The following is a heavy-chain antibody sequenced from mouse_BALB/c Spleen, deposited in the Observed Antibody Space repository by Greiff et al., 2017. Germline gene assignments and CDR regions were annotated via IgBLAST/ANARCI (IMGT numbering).Heavy chain of an antibody. CDR2: IYPGVGST. V-gene: IGHV1S56*01. J-gene: IGHJ4*01. D-gene: IGHD2-3*01. Sequence: QVQLKESGPELVKPGALVKISCKASGYTFTSYDINWVKQRPGQGLEWIGWIYPGVGSTKYNEKFKGKATLTADKSSSTAYMQLSSLTSENAAVYFCARSRWSQRPMDYWGQGTTVTVAS. CDR3: ARSRWSQRPMDY. CDR1: GYTFTSYD.